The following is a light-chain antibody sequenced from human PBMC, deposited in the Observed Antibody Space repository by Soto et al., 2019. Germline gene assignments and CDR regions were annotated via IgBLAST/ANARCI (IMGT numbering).Light chain of an antibody. CDR3: SSYAGNNKYV. CDR2: EDN. Sequence: NFMLTQPHSVSESPGKTVTISCTRSSGSIASNYVQWYQQRPGSAPTTVIYEDNQRPSGVPDRFSGSKSGNTASLTVSGLQAEDEAEYYCSSYAGNNKYVFGTGTKLTVL. V-gene: IGLV6-57*04. J-gene: IGLJ1*01. CDR1: SGSIASNY.